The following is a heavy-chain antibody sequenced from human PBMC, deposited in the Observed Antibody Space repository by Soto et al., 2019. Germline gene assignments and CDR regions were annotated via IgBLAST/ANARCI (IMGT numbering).Heavy chain of an antibody. Sequence: GASVKVSCKASGGTFGSYAISWVRQAPGRGLEWMGGIIPIFGTANYAQKFQGRVTITADESTSTAYMELSSLRSEDTAVYYCARGQVVVVVAATPKATYYYYGMDVWAQGTTVTVSS. CDR3: ARGQVVVVVAATPKATYYYYGMDV. CDR1: GGTFGSYA. D-gene: IGHD2-15*01. CDR2: IIPIFGTA. J-gene: IGHJ6*02. V-gene: IGHV1-69*13.